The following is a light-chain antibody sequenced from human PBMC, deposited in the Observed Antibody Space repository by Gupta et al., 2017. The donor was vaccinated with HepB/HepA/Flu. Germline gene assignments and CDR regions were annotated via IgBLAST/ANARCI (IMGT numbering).Light chain of an antibody. CDR2: GAS. CDR3: QQYNNDLRT. V-gene: IGKV1-5*03. Sequence: QLTQSPSTLSASVGDRVTITCRASQSISSWLAWYQQKPGKAPKVLIYGASTLESGVPSRFSGSGSGTEFTLTINSLQPDDVATYYCQQYNNDLRTFGQGTKVEIK. CDR1: QSISSW. J-gene: IGKJ1*01.